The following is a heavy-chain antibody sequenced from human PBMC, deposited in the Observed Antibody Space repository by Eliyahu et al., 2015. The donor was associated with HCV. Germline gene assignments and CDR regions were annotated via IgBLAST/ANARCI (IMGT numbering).Heavy chain of an antibody. Sequence: EVQLLESGGGLVQPGGSLRLSCAASGFTFSSYAMSWVRQAPGKGLEWVSAIXGXGGSTYYAXSVKGRFTISRDNSKNTLYLQMNSLRAEDTAVYYCAKDQGVAVAGNKPPEYYYYGMDVWGQGTTVTVSS. CDR1: GFTFSSYA. CDR3: AKDQGVAVAGNKPPEYYYYGMDV. V-gene: IGHV3-23*01. D-gene: IGHD6-19*01. J-gene: IGHJ6*02. CDR2: IXGXGGST.